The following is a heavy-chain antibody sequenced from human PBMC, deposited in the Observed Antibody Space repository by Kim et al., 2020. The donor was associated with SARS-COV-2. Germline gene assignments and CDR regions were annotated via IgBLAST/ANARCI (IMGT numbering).Heavy chain of an antibody. Sequence: ETLSLICAVYGGSFNDYYWSWIRQPPGKGLEWIGEINHSGSTNYNPSLRSRVIISVDTSKNQFSLKLSSVTAADTAVYYCAGGQDVDSGRYGGMDVWGQ. CDR1: GGSFNDYY. CDR3: AGGQDVDSGRYGGMDV. V-gene: IGHV4-34*01. J-gene: IGHJ6*02. D-gene: IGHD3-10*01. CDR2: INHSGST.